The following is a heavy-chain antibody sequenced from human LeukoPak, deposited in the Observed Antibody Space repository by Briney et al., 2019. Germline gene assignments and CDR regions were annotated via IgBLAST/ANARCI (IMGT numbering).Heavy chain of an antibody. V-gene: IGHV3-30*04. Sequence: GRSLRLSCAASGFTFSSYAMHWVRQAPGKGLEWVAVISYDGSNKYYADSVKGRFTISRDNSKNTLYLQMNSLRAEDTAVYYCARDLINGGQGTLVTVSS. CDR2: ISYDGSNK. J-gene: IGHJ4*02. CDR3: ARDLIN. CDR1: GFTFSSYA.